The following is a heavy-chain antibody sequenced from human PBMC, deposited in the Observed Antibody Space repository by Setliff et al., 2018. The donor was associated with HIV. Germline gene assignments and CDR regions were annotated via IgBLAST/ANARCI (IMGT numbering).Heavy chain of an antibody. Sequence: SETLSLTCAVYGGSSSGYYWSWIRQPPGKGLEWIGEINHSGSTNYNPSLKSRVTISVDTSKNQFSLKLSSVTAADTVVYYCARGKGSGWYLRFDYWGQGTLVTVS. CDR2: INHSGST. D-gene: IGHD6-19*01. V-gene: IGHV4-34*01. CDR3: ARGKGSGWYLRFDY. CDR1: GGSSSGYY. J-gene: IGHJ4*02.